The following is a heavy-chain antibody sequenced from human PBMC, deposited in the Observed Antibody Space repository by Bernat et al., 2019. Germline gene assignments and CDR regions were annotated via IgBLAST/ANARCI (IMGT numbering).Heavy chain of an antibody. J-gene: IGHJ4*02. Sequence: QVQLVESGGGVVQPGRSLRLSCAASGFTFSSYGVHWVRQAPGKGLEWVAVIRYDGTNEYYGDSVKGRFTISRDNSKNTLYLQMSSLRAEDTAVYYCAREKLAVAGTSYFDYWGQGTLVTVSS. D-gene: IGHD6-19*01. CDR1: GFTFSSYG. CDR2: IRYDGTNE. V-gene: IGHV3-33*01. CDR3: AREKLAVAGTSYFDY.